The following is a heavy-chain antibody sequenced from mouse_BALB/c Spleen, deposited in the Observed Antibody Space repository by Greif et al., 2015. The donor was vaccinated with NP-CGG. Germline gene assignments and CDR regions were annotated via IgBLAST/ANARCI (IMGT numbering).Heavy chain of an antibody. Sequence: QVQLQQSGAELVKPGASVKLSCKASGYTFTSYWMHWVKQRPGQGLEWIGEIDPSDSYTNYNQKFKGKATLTVDKSSSTAYMQPSSLTSEDSAVYYCAGEDNRGYAMDYWGQGSSVTVSS. CDR1: GYTFTSYW. J-gene: IGHJ4*01. D-gene: IGHD1-3*01. CDR3: AGEDNRGYAMDY. V-gene: IGHV1-69*02. CDR2: IDPSDSYT.